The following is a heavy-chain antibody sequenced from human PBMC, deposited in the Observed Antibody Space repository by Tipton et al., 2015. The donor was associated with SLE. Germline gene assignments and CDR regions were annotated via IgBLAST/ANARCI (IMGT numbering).Heavy chain of an antibody. CDR3: AGDGLWWGRWFDP. V-gene: IGHV4-30-4*08. CDR1: GGSISSSDYY. Sequence: TLSLTCTVSGGSISSSDYYWGWIRQPPGKGLEWIGNIYYGGSTHYNPSLKSRITISLDTSKNQFSLKLSSVTAADTAVYYCAGDGLWWGRWFDPWGQGTLVTVSS. CDR2: IYYGGST. J-gene: IGHJ5*02. D-gene: IGHD4/OR15-4a*01.